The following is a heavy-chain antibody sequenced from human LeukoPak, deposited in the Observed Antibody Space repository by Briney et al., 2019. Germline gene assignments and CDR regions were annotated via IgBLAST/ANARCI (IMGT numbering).Heavy chain of an antibody. CDR3: ARQGRFSYFGMDV. CDR2: IYYAGRT. CDR1: GDSINGFY. Sequence: SETLSLACTVSGDSINGFYWSWIRQPPGKGLEWVAYIYYAGRTTYNPSLKSRVTISVDTSKNQFSLKLTSLTAADTAVYYCARQGRFSYFGMDVWGQGTTVTVSS. D-gene: IGHD3-3*01. V-gene: IGHV4-59*08. J-gene: IGHJ6*02.